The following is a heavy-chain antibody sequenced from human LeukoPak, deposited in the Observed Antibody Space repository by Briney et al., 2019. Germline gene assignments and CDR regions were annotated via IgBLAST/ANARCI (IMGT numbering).Heavy chain of an antibody. CDR1: GFTFSSCA. V-gene: IGHV3-23*01. CDR3: AKVGVAGGYYWFDP. CDR2: ITGSGGYT. Sequence: PGGSLRLSCAASGFTFSSCAVSWVRQAPGKGLEWVSAITGSGGYTYNADSVKGRFTISRDNSKNTLYLQMNSLRAEDTAVYYCAKVGVAGGYYWFDPWGQGTLVTVSS. D-gene: IGHD6-19*01. J-gene: IGHJ5*02.